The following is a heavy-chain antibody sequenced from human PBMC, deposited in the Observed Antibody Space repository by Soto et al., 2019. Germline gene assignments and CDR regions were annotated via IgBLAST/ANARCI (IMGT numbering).Heavy chain of an antibody. J-gene: IGHJ4*02. V-gene: IGHV4-59*08. Sequence: SETLSLTCSVSGDSLRNHYWGWIRQPPGSRLEWLGHIFYSGDTSSYNPSLKSRVSMSVDTSKNQFSLELSSVTAADTAVYYCARRYGSCFDYWGQGTLVTVSS. CDR3: ARRYGSCFDY. CDR1: GDSLRNHY. D-gene: IGHD5-18*01. CDR2: IFYSGDT.